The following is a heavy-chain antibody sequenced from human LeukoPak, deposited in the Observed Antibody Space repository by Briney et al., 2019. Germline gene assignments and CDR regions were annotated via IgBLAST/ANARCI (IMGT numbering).Heavy chain of an antibody. CDR1: GYSLTSYW. J-gene: IGHJ3*02. CDR2: IYPGDSDT. D-gene: IGHD6-6*01. V-gene: IGHV5-51*01. Sequence: GESLMISCKGSGYSLTSYWIGWVRQMPRKGLEWMGTIYPGDSDTRYSPSFQGQVTISADKSISTAYLQWSSLKASDTAMYYCAKSPGSSSSADAFDIWGQGTMVTVSS. CDR3: AKSPGSSSSADAFDI.